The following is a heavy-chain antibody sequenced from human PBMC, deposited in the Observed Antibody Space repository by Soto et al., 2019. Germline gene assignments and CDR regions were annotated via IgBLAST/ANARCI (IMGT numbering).Heavy chain of an antibody. CDR2: IYPGDSDT. CDR3: ARGHCSSTSCPDYYYYYYMDV. D-gene: IGHD2-2*01. CDR1: GYSFTSYW. Sequence: GESLKISCKGSGYSFTSYWIGWVRQMPGKGLEWMGIIYPGDSDTRYSPSFQGQVTISADKSISTAYLQWSSLKASDTAMYYCARGHCSSTSCPDYYYYYYMDVWGKGTTVTVSS. J-gene: IGHJ6*03. V-gene: IGHV5-51*01.